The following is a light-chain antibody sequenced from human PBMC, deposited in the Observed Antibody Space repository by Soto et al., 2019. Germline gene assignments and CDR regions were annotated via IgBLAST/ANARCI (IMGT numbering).Light chain of an antibody. CDR1: ESVSSSY. J-gene: IGKJ2*01. V-gene: IGKV3-20*01. Sequence: EIGLAQSPGTLSLSPGERATLSCRASESVSSSYLAWYQQRPGQAPRLLIFGASRRAAGIPDRFTGSGSGTDFTLTISRLEPEDFTVYYCQQYSSAPPGYTFGQGTKVEIK. CDR2: GAS. CDR3: QQYSSAPPGYT.